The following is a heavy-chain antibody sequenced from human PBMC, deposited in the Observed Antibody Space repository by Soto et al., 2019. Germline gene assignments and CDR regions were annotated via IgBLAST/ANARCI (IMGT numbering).Heavy chain of an antibody. CDR1: GFTVSSNY. Sequence: GGSLRLSCAASGFTVSSNYMSWVRQAPGKGLEWVSVIYSGGSTYYADSVKGRFTISRDNSKNTLYLQMNSLRAEDTAVYYCARVGQGTYYYDSSGYYSVPDAVDSWGQGTMVTV. V-gene: IGHV3-53*01. CDR3: ARVGQGTYYYDSSGYYSVPDAVDS. D-gene: IGHD3-22*01. J-gene: IGHJ3*02. CDR2: IYSGGST.